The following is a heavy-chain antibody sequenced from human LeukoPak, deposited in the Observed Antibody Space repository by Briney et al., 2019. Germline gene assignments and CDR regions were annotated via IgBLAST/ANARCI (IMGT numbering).Heavy chain of an antibody. V-gene: IGHV3-23*01. Sequence: GGSLRLSCAASGFTFSSYWMSWVRQAPWKGLEWVSATSGPGGSRDYADSVKGRFTISRDNSKNTLYLQMNSLRAEDTAIYYCAKKVGLVSAPLYYFDLWGQGTLVTVSS. J-gene: IGHJ4*02. D-gene: IGHD6-6*01. CDR2: TSGPGGSR. CDR3: AKKVGLVSAPLYYFDL. CDR1: GFTFSSYW.